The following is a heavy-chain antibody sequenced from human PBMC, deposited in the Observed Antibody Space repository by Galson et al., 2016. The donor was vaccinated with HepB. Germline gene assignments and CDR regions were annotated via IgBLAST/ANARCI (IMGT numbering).Heavy chain of an antibody. CDR2: IYSGGDT. CDR1: GFTVSNNY. Sequence: SLRLSCAASGFTVSNNYMTWVRQAPGKGLDWVSLIYSGGDTYYADSVKGRFTISSDNSKNTLYLQMNSLRAEDTAVYYCSGGPKGRRPWGQGTLVTVSS. V-gene: IGHV3-53*01. CDR3: SGGPKGRRP. D-gene: IGHD1-26*01. J-gene: IGHJ5*02.